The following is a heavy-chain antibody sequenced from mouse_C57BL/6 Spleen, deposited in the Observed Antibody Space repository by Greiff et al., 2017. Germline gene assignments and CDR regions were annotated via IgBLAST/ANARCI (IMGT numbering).Heavy chain of an antibody. CDR2: ISSGSSTI. Sequence: EVQLVESGGGLVKPGGSLKLSCAASGFTFSDYGMHWVRQAPEKGLEWVAYISSGSSTIYYADTVKGRFTISRDNAKNTLFLQMTSLRSEDTAMYYCARPFNWDVGYFDYWGKGTTLTVSS. V-gene: IGHV5-17*01. D-gene: IGHD4-1*01. CDR1: GFTFSDYG. CDR3: ARPFNWDVGYFDY. J-gene: IGHJ2*01.